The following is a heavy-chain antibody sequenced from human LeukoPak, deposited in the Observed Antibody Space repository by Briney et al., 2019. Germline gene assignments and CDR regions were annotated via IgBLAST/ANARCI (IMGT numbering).Heavy chain of an antibody. V-gene: IGHV1-46*01. CDR1: AYTFSTYY. Sequence: ASVKVSCKASAYTFSTYYMHWGRQAPGQGLEWRGIINPSGDSTNYAQKFQGRVTMTRDTSKNQFSLKLSSVTAADTAVYYCARLSGWLPSHGSIDYWGQGPLVTVSS. J-gene: IGHJ4*02. D-gene: IGHD5-12*01. CDR3: ARLSGWLPSHGSIDY. CDR2: INPSGDST.